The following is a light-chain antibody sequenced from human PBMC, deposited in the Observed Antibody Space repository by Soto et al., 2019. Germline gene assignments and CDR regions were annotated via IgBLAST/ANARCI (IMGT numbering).Light chain of an antibody. CDR2: GAS. Sequence: EIVMTQSPATLSVSPGERATLSCRASQSVSSNLAWYQQKPGQAPRLLIYGASTRATGIPARFSGSGSGTEFTLTISSLQSEDLAVYYCQQYGSSPRWTFGQGTKGDIK. CDR1: QSVSSN. J-gene: IGKJ1*01. CDR3: QQYGSSPRWT. V-gene: IGKV3-15*01.